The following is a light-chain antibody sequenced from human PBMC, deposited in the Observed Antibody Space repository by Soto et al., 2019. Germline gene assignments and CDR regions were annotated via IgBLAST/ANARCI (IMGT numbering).Light chain of an antibody. CDR1: QSVSSY. CDR2: DAS. V-gene: IGKV3-11*01. Sequence: EIVLTQSPGTLSLSPGDRATLSCRASQSVSSYLAWYQQKPGQAPRLLIYDASNRATGIPARFSGSGSGTDFTLTINSLEPEDFAVYYCQQRSNWPSITFGQGTRLEIK. CDR3: QQRSNWPSIT. J-gene: IGKJ5*01.